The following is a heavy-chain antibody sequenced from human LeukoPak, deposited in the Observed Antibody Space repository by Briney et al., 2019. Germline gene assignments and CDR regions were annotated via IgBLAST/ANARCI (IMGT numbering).Heavy chain of an antibody. J-gene: IGHJ6*02. CDR1: GGSFSCYY. Sequence: PSETLSLTCAVYGGSFSCYYWSWIRQPPGKGLEWIGEINHSGSTNYNPSLKSRVTISVDTSKNQFSLKLSSVTAADTAVYYCARGRVGSGWYYYYYGMDVWGQGTTVTVSS. CDR2: INHSGST. V-gene: IGHV4-34*01. CDR3: ARGRVGSGWYYYYYGMDV. D-gene: IGHD6-19*01.